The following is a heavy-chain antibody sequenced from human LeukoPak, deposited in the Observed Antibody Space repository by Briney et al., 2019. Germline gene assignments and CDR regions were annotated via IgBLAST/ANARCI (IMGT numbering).Heavy chain of an antibody. CDR2: IYSSGTT. CDR3: ARIHRRADSSGYYYEDWYFDL. V-gene: IGHV4-4*07. D-gene: IGHD3-22*01. CDR1: GGSISSYY. J-gene: IGHJ2*01. Sequence: SETLSLTCTVSGGSISSYYWSWIRQPAGKGLEWIGRIYSSGTTTYIPSLKSRVTMSGDTSKNQLSLRLTSVTAADTAVYYCARIHRRADSSGYYYEDWYFDLWGRGTLVTVS.